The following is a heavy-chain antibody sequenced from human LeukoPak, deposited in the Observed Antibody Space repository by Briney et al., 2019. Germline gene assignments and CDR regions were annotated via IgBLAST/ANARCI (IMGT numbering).Heavy chain of an antibody. CDR3: AKRYYDFPLDY. V-gene: IGHV3-23*01. J-gene: IGHJ4*02. CDR1: GFTFSIYA. CDR2: ISANGGET. Sequence: GGSPRLSCAASGFTFSIYAMHWVRQAPGKGLEWVSSISANGGETHYADSVKGRFTISRDNSKNTLYLQINNPRVEDTAVYYCAKRYYDFPLDYWGQGTLVTVSS. D-gene: IGHD3-3*01.